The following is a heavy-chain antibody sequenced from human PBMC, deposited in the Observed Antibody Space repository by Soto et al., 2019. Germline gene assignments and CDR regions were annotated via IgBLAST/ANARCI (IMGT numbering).Heavy chain of an antibody. CDR1: GGSISSGVYY. J-gene: IGHJ3*02. CDR3: ARIEMTDDAFDI. CDR2: IYYSGST. V-gene: IGHV4-31*03. Sequence: SETLSLTCTVSGGSISSGVYYWSGIRQHPGKGLEWIGYIYYSGSTYYNPSLKSRVTISVDTSKNQFSLKLSSVTAADTAVYYCARIEMTDDAFDIWGQGTMVTVS.